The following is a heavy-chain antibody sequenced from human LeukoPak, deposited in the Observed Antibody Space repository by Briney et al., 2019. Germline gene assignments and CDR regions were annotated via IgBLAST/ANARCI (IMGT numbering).Heavy chain of an antibody. D-gene: IGHD2-2*01. CDR1: GFTFSSYA. CDR3: AKGGYCSSTSCYPADY. CDR2: ISGSGGST. J-gene: IGHJ4*02. V-gene: IGHV3-23*01. Sequence: GGSLRLSCAASGFTFSSYAMSWVRQAPGKGLEWVSAISGSGGSTYYADSVKGRFTISRNNSKNTMFLQMNSLRAEDTAVYYCAKGGYCSSTSCYPADYWGQGTLVTVSS.